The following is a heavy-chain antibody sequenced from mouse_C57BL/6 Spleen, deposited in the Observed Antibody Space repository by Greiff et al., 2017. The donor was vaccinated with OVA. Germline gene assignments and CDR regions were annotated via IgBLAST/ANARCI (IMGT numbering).Heavy chain of an antibody. J-gene: IGHJ3*01. D-gene: IGHD3-1*01. CDR3: TTGGLFAY. V-gene: IGHV14-4*01. CDR2: IDPENGDT. CDR1: GFNIKDDY. Sequence: DVQLQESGAELVRPGASVKLSCTASGFNIKDDYMHWVKQRPEQGLEWIGWIDPENGDTEYASKFQGKATITADTSSNTAYLQLSSLTSEDTAVYYCTTGGLFAYWGQGTLVTVSA.